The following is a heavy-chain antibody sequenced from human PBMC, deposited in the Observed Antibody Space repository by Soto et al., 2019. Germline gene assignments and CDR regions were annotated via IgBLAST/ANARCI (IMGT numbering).Heavy chain of an antibody. J-gene: IGHJ3*02. D-gene: IGHD4-17*01. CDR1: GGSISSYY. V-gene: IGHV4-59*12. CDR3: ASNDTILRSRTYAFDI. Sequence: ETLCLTCTVSGGSISSYYWNWIRQPPGKGLEWIGYIYYSGSTHYNPSLKSRVTISVDTSKDQFSLKLNSVTAADTAVYYCASNDTILRSRTYAFDICGQGSMVTGS. CDR2: IYYSGST.